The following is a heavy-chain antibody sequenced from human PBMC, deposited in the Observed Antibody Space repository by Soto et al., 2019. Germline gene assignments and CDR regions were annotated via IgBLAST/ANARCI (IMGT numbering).Heavy chain of an antibody. CDR3: TTVDSSGWYYFDY. D-gene: IGHD6-19*01. CDR1: GFTFSNAW. J-gene: IGHJ4*02. CDR2: IKSKTDGGTT. V-gene: IGHV3-15*01. Sequence: GGSLRLSCAASGFTFSNAWMSWVRQAPGKGLEWVGRIKSKTDGGTTDDAAPVKGRFTISRDDSKNTLYLQMNSLKTEDTAVYYCTTVDSSGWYYFDYWGQGTLVTVSS.